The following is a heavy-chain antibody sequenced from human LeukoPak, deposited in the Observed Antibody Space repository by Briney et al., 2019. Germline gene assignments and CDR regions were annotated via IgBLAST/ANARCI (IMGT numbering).Heavy chain of an antibody. D-gene: IGHD6-6*01. V-gene: IGHV4-4*07. CDR3: ARDSEYSSSSPFDY. CDR2: IYTSGST. CDR1: GGSISSYY. Sequence: SETLSLTCTVSGGSISSYYWSWIRQSAGKGLEWIGRIYTSGSTNYNPSLKSRVTMSVDTSKNQFSLKLSSVTAADTAVYYCARDSEYSSSSPFDYWGQGTLVTVSS. J-gene: IGHJ4*02.